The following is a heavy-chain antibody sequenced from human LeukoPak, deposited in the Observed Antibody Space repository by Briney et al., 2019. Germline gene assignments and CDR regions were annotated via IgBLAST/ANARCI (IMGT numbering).Heavy chain of an antibody. V-gene: IGHV4-34*01. CDR3: ARWHYYGSGSYYKHAFDI. D-gene: IGHD3-10*01. Sequence: SETLSLTCAVYGGSFSGYYWSWIRQPPGKGLEWIGEINHSGSTNYNPSLKSRDTISVDTSKNQFSLKLSSVTAADTAVYYCARWHYYGSGSYYKHAFDIWGQGTMVTVSS. CDR2: INHSGST. J-gene: IGHJ3*02. CDR1: GGSFSGYY.